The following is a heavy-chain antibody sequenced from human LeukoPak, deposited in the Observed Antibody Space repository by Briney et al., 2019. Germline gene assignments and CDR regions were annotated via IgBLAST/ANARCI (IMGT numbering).Heavy chain of an antibody. V-gene: IGHV4-34*01. Sequence: SETLSLTCAVYGGSFSGYYWSWIRQPPGKGLEWIGEINHSGSTNYNPSLKSRVTISVDTSKNQFSLKLSSVTAADTAVYCCASQGNDFWSGYPVGFDPWGQGTLVTVSS. D-gene: IGHD3-3*01. CDR2: INHSGST. CDR3: ASQGNDFWSGYPVGFDP. CDR1: GGSFSGYY. J-gene: IGHJ5*02.